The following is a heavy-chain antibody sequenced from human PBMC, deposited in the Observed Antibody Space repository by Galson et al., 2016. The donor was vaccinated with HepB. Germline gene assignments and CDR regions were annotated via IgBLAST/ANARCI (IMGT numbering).Heavy chain of an antibody. V-gene: IGHV5-51*01. Sequence: QSGAEVKTSGKSLKISCRGSGYTFDSYWIGWVRQMPGKGLEWMGIIYPGDFDTRYSPSFQGQVTISVDKSISTAYLQWSGLTASDTAMYYCARSLTGSDDFCGAIYNYYAMNVWGQGTTVTVS. CDR1: GYTFDSYW. D-gene: IGHD3-3*01. J-gene: IGHJ6*02. CDR2: IYPGDFDT. CDR3: ARSLTGSDDFCGAIYNYYAMNV.